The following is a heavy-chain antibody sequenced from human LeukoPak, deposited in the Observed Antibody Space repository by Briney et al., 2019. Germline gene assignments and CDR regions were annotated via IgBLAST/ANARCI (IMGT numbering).Heavy chain of an antibody. J-gene: IGHJ4*02. CDR2: ISSSSSTI. Sequence: GGSLRLSCAVSGFTFSSYSMNWVRQAPGKGLEWVSYISSSSSTIYYADSVKGRFTISRDNAKNSLHLQMNSLRAEDTAVYYCASLKKPVSIIAAAGIGYWGQGTLVTVSS. D-gene: IGHD6-13*01. CDR1: GFTFSSYS. V-gene: IGHV3-48*04. CDR3: ASLKKPVSIIAAAGIGY.